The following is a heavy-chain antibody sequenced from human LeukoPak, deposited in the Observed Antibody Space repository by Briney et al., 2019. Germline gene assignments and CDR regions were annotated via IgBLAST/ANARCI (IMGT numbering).Heavy chain of an antibody. V-gene: IGHV1-8*01. Sequence: ASVKVSCKASGYTFTSYDINWVRQPTGKGLEWMGWMNPNSGNTGYAQKFQGRVTMTRNTSIRTAYMELSSLRSEDTAVYYCARGFSYCSGGSCYYYYYYMDVWGKGTTVTVSS. CDR2: MNPNSGNT. D-gene: IGHD2-15*01. CDR3: ARGFSYCSGGSCYYYYYYMDV. CDR1: GYTFTSYD. J-gene: IGHJ6*03.